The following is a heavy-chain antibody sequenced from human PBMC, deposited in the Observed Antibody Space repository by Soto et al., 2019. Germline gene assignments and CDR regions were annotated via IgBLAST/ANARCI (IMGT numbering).Heavy chain of an antibody. V-gene: IGHV4-31*03. CDR1: GGSLGGGGYY. CDR2: IYYTGAT. CDR3: AGCHGGNSGYDY. J-gene: IGHJ4*02. Sequence: QVQLQESGPGLVKPSQTLSLTCSVSGGSLGGGGYYWSWIRQRPGEGLEWIGYIYYTGATFYNPSLESRLTLSVGTSQNHFSLKMTSVTAADTAVYFCAGCHGGNSGYDYWGQGTHVTVSS. D-gene: IGHD3-10*01.